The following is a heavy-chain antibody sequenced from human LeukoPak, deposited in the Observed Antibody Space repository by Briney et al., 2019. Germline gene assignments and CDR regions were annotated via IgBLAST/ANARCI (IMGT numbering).Heavy chain of an antibody. V-gene: IGHV5-51*01. CDR1: GDRFTSYW. CDR3: ARRPLHSQNWLAP. J-gene: IGHJ5*02. Sequence: GEPLKISCKGYGDRFTSYWVAWVRQMPGKGLEWMGIIFPGDSDTRYSPSIQGRVTISVDRSISTAYLQWSSLKASDTAIYYCARRPLHSQNWLAPWGQGTLVTVSS. CDR2: IFPGDSDT.